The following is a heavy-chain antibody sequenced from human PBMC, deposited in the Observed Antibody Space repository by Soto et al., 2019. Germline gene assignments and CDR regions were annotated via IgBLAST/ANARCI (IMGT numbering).Heavy chain of an antibody. Sequence: PSETLSLTCTVSGGSISSSSYYWGWIRQPPGKGLEWIGSIYYSGSTYYNPSLKSRVTISVDTSKNQFSLKLSSVTAADTAVYYCARTYYGSGSYYIEQITIDYWGQGTLVTVSS. CDR1: GGSISSSSYY. CDR2: IYYSGST. V-gene: IGHV4-39*01. J-gene: IGHJ4*02. CDR3: ARTYYGSGSYYIEQITIDY. D-gene: IGHD3-10*01.